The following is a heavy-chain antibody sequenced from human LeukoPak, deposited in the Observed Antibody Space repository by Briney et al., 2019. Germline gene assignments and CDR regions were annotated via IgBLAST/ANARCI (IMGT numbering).Heavy chain of an antibody. CDR1: GFTFSSYS. CDR3: ASTSGRLWLAGSPGALDY. CDR2: ISSSSSYM. V-gene: IGHV3-21*01. D-gene: IGHD5-18*01. J-gene: IGHJ4*02. Sequence: GGSLRLSCAASGFTFSSYSMNWVRQAPGKGLEWVSSISSSSSYMYYADSVKGRFTISRDNAKNSLYLQMNSLRAEDTAVYYCASTSGRLWLAGSPGALDYWGQGTLVTVSS.